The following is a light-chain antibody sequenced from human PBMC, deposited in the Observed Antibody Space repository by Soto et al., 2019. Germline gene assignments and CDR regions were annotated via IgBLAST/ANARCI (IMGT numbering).Light chain of an antibody. J-gene: IGLJ2*01. CDR1: SGHSSNA. CDR2: LNSDGRH. CDR3: QTWGTGIRV. V-gene: IGLV4-69*01. Sequence: QLVLTQSPSACASLGASVKITCTLDSGHSSNAIAWHQQQPEKGPRFLMKLNSDGRHRRGDGIPDRFSGSSSGAERYLTIASLQSEDEADYYCQTWGTGIRVFGGGTKLTVL.